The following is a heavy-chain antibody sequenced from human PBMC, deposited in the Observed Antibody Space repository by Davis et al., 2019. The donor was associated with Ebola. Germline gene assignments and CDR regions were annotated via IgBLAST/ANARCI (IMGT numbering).Heavy chain of an antibody. V-gene: IGHV4-39*07. D-gene: IGHD4-17*01. CDR1: GGSISSSSYY. CDR3: ARVITDYGAKYFDY. J-gene: IGHJ4*02. CDR2: INHSGST. Sequence: SETLSLTCTVSGGSISSSSYYWGWIRQPPGKGLEWIGEINHSGSTNYNPSLKSRVTISVDTSKNQFSLKLSSVTAADTAVYYCARVITDYGAKYFDYWGQGTLVTVSS.